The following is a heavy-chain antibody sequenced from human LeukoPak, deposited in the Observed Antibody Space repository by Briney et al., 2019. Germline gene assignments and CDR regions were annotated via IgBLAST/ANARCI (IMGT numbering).Heavy chain of an antibody. V-gene: IGHV3-64D*08. J-gene: IGHJ3*02. CDR3: GLAAYYDDSSGCDDAFDI. D-gene: IGHD3-22*01. Sequence: PGGSLTLSCSASGFNFNNYAMNWVRQAPGKGLEYVSAISSNGGSTYYADSVKGRCTISRDNSKNTLYLQMSSLRAEDTAVYYCGLAAYYDDSSGCDDAFDIWGQGTMVIVSS. CDR2: ISSNGGST. CDR1: GFNFNNYA.